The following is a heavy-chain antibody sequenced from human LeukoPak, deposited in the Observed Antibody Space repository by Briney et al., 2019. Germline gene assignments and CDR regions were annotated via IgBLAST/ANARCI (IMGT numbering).Heavy chain of an antibody. CDR2: ISGSGGST. V-gene: IGHV3-23*01. J-gene: IGHJ4*02. CDR3: AKVNCTVVVTAISCPIDY. CDR1: GFTFSSYA. Sequence: PGGSLRLSCAASGFTFSSYAMSWVRQAPGKGLEWVSAISGSGGSTYYADSVKGRFTISRDNSKNTLYLQMNSLRAEDTAVYYCAKVNCTVVVTAISCPIDYWGQGTLVTVSS. D-gene: IGHD2-21*02.